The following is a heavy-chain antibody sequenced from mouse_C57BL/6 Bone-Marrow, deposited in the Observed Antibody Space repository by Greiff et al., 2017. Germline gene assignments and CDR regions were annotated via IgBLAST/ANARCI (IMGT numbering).Heavy chain of an antibody. CDR1: GFSLTSYG. V-gene: IGHV2-2*01. D-gene: IGHD1-1*01. Sequence: VKLMESGPGLVQPSQSLPITCTVSGFSLTSYGVHWVRQSPGKGLEWLGVIWSGGSTDYNAAFISRLSISKDNSKSQVFFKMNSLQADDTAIYYCARNIYYYGSSLDYWGQGTTLPASS. J-gene: IGHJ2*01. CDR2: IWSGGST. CDR3: ARNIYYYGSSLDY.